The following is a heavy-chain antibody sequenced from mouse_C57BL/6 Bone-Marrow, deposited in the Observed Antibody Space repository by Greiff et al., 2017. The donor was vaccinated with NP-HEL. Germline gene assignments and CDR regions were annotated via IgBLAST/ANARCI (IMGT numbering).Heavy chain of an antibody. CDR1: GFTFSSYG. Sequence: EVHLVESGGDLVKPGGSLKLSCAASGFTFSSYGMSWVRQTPDKRLEWVATISSGGSYTYYPDSVKGRFTISRDNAKNTLYLQMSSLKSEDTAMYYCARTIVTTRGYYFDYWGQGTTLTVSS. J-gene: IGHJ2*01. CDR3: ARTIVTTRGYYFDY. CDR2: ISSGGSYT. D-gene: IGHD2-5*01. V-gene: IGHV5-6*01.